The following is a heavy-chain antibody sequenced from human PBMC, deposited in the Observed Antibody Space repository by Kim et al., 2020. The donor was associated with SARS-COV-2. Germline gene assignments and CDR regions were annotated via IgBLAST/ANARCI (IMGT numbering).Heavy chain of an antibody. Sequence: LSLTCAASGFTFSSYAMHWVRQAPGKGLEWVAVISYDGSNKYYADSVKGRFTISRDNSKNTLYLQMNSLRAEDTAVYYCARPYSGSYFGYFDYWGQGTLVTVSS. CDR3: ARPYSGSYFGYFDY. V-gene: IGHV3-30*04. CDR2: ISYDGSNK. J-gene: IGHJ4*02. CDR1: GFTFSSYA. D-gene: IGHD1-26*01.